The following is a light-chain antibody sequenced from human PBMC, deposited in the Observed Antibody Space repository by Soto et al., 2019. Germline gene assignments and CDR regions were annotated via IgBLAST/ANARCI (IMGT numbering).Light chain of an antibody. V-gene: IGKV1-5*01. CDR1: QSISSW. CDR2: GAS. CDR3: QQYNSLWT. J-gene: IGKJ1*01. Sequence: DIQITQSPSTLSATVGDRVTITCRASQSISSWLAWYQQKPGKAPKLLIYGASSLESGVPSRFSGSGSGTEFTLTVSSLQPDDFATYYCQQYNSLWTFGQGTKVDIK.